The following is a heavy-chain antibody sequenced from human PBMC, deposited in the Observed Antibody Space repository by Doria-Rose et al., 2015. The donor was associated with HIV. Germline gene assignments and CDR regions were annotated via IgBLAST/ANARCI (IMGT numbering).Heavy chain of an antibody. D-gene: IGHD6-13*01. CDR1: GVSLSSPGMG. J-gene: IGHJ4*02. V-gene: IGHV2-26*01. CDR2: IVSDDER. Sequence: QITLKESGPVLVKPTETLTLTCTASGVSLSSPGMGVSWIRQPPGKALEWLANIVSDDERSYKTSLQSRLTISRGTSKSQVVLTMTDMDPVDTATYYCARIKSSRWYHKYYFDFWGQGTLVIVSA. CDR3: ARIKSSRWYHKYYFDF.